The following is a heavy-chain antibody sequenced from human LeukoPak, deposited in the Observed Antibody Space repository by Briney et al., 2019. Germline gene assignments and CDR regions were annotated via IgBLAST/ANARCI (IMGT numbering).Heavy chain of an antibody. CDR1: GFTFDNYA. V-gene: IGHV3-9*03. CDR3: VKDTSGASQYFQY. D-gene: IGHD2-15*01. Sequence: KAGKSLRLSCAAFGFTFDNYAMHWVRQAPGKGLEWVSSISWNSANIAYADSVKGRFTISRDNAKNSLYLQMNSLRPEDMALYYCVKDTSGASQYFQYWRHGTVVTVSS. CDR2: ISWNSANI. J-gene: IGHJ1*01.